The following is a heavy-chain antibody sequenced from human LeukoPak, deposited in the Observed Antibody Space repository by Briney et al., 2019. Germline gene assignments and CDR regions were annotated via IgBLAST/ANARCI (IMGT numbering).Heavy chain of an antibody. D-gene: IGHD2-2*01. Sequence: SQTLSLTCTVSGGSISSGDYYWSWIRQHPGKGLEWIGYIYYSGSTYYNPSLKSRVTISVDTSKNQFSLKLSSVTAADTAVYYCARGRYQLLSYKNWFDPWGQGTLVTVSS. CDR3: ARGRYQLLSYKNWFDP. CDR2: IYYSGST. J-gene: IGHJ5*02. CDR1: GGSISSGDYY. V-gene: IGHV4-31*03.